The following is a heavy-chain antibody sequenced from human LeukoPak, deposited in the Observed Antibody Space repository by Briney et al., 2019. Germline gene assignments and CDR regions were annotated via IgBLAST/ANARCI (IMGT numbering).Heavy chain of an antibody. J-gene: IGHJ3*02. CDR2: INPNSGGT. CDR3: ARDARDYDSRRVDAFDI. V-gene: IGHV1-2*02. Sequence: ASVKVSCKASGYTITGYYMHWVRQAPGQGLEWMGWINPNSGGTNYAQKFQGRVTMTRDTSISTAYMELSRLRSDDTAVYYCARDARDYDSRRVDAFDIWGQGTMVTVSS. CDR1: GYTITGYY. D-gene: IGHD3-22*01.